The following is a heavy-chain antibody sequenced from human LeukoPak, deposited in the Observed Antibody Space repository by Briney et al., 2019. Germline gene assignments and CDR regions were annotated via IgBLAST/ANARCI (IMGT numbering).Heavy chain of an antibody. CDR3: ARDYYGSGSRPGSFDY. J-gene: IGHJ4*02. V-gene: IGHV3-20*01. D-gene: IGHD3-10*01. Sequence: RTGGSLRLSCAASGFTFDDYGMSWVRQAPGKGLEWVSGINWNGGSTGYADSVKGRFTISRDNAKNSLYLQMNSLRAEDTALYHCARDYYGSGSRPGSFDYWGQGTLVTVSS. CDR2: INWNGGST. CDR1: GFTFDDYG.